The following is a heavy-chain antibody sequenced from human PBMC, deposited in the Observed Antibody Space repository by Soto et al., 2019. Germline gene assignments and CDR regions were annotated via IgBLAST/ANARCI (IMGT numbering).Heavy chain of an antibody. CDR3: SRFIMVGGWFDPNYYHGMDV. CDR1: GYTFSNYG. CDR2: ISGYNGNT. D-gene: IGHD6-19*01. J-gene: IGHJ6*02. Sequence: QVQLVQSGAEVKKPGASVTVSCKTSGYTFSNYGINWVRQAPGQGLGWMGWISGYNGNTSYAQTVQGRVTMTTDTSTGTVYMELRSLKSDDTAIYYCSRFIMVGGWFDPNYYHGMDVWGQGTTVTVSS. V-gene: IGHV1-18*01.